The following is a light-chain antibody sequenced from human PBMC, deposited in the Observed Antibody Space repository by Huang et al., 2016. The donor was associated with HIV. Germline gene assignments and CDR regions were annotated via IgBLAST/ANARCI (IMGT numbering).Light chain of an antibody. V-gene: IGKV3-15*01. CDR3: QHYSNWPPYT. Sequence: EIVMTQSPATLSVSPGERATLSCRASQNIDSNLAWYQQKPGQAPRLLMSGTSTRATGVPARFSGSGSGTDFTLTISSLQPEDSAVCYCQHYSNWPPYTFGQGTNLEIK. CDR2: GTS. J-gene: IGKJ2*01. CDR1: QNIDSN.